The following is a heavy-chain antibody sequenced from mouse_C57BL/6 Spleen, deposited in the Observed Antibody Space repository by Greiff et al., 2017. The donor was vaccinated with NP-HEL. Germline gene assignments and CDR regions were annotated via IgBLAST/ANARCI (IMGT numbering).Heavy chain of an antibody. CDR2: INPNNGGT. CDR3: ARSRAAYTAQATSDY. J-gene: IGHJ2*01. Sequence: EVQLQQSGPELVKPGASVKISCKASGYTFTDYYMNWVKQSHGKSLEWIGDINPNNGGTSYNQKFKGKATLTVDKSSSTAYMELRSLTSEDSAVYDGARSRAAYTAQATSDYWGQGTTLTVSS. CDR1: GYTFTDYY. V-gene: IGHV1-26*01. D-gene: IGHD3-2*02.